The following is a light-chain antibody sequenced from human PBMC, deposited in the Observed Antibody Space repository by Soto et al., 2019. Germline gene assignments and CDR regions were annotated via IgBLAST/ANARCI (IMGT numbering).Light chain of an antibody. Sequence: EIVLTQSPATLSLSPGDRATLSCRASQSVTSSLAWFQQKPGQAPRLLIYDVSRRATAIPARFSGSGSGTDFTLTISRLEPEDFAVYYCQQRTTWPTFGGGTKGEIK. CDR2: DVS. CDR3: QQRTTWPT. CDR1: QSVTSS. J-gene: IGKJ4*01. V-gene: IGKV3-11*01.